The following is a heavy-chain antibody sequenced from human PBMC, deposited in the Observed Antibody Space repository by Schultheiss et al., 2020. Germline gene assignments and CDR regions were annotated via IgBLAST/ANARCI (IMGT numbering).Heavy chain of an antibody. CDR1: GGSISSYY. CDR2: IYYSGST. D-gene: IGHD5-18*01. Sequence: SETLSLTCTVSGGSISSYYWSWIRQPPGKGLEWIGYIYYSGSTNYNPSLKSRVTISVDTSKNQFSLKLSSVTAADTAVYYCARGQPLIDTAMVVAGAFDLWGRGTLVTVSS. J-gene: IGHJ2*01. V-gene: IGHV4-59*12. CDR3: ARGQPLIDTAMVVAGAFDL.